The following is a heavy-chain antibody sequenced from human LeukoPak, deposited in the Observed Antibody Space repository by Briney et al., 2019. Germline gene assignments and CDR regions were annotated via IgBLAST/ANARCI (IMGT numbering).Heavy chain of an antibody. CDR2: IYTSGST. CDR1: GGSISSYY. V-gene: IGHV4-4*09. CDR3: ARQSSGIFGVVIMNFDI. J-gene: IGHJ3*02. Sequence: PSETLSLTCTVSGGSISSYYWCWIRQPPGKGLEWIGYIYTSGSTNYNPSLKSRVTISVDTSKNQFSLKLSSVTAADTAVYYCARQSSGIFGVVIMNFDIWGQGTMVTVSS. D-gene: IGHD3-3*01.